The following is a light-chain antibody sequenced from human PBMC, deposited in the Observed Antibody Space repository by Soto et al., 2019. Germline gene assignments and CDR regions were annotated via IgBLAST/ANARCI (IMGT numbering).Light chain of an antibody. CDR1: QGISSY. J-gene: IGKJ1*01. Sequence: AIRMTQSPSSFSASTGDRVTITCRASQGISSYLAWYQQKPGKAPKLLIYAASTLQSGVPSRFSGSGSGTDFTLTISGLQPGDSATYYCQQYNSYSPTFGQGTKV. CDR3: QQYNSYSPT. CDR2: AAS. V-gene: IGKV1-8*01.